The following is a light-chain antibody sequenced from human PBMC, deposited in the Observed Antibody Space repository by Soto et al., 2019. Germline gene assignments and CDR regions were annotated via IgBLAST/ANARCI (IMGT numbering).Light chain of an antibody. Sequence: QSVLTQPPSASSTPGQTVTISCSGSTSNIGTFYVYWYQHLPGTAPKLLIYLGDQRASGVSDRFSGSKSGTSASLAITGLRSDDEADDYCAAWDDTRNAYVFGSGTQLTVL. CDR3: AAWDDTRNAYV. CDR2: LGD. J-gene: IGLJ1*01. CDR1: TSNIGTFY. V-gene: IGLV1-47*02.